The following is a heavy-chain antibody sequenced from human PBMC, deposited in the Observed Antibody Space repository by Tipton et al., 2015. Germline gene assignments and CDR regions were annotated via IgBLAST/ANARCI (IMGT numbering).Heavy chain of an antibody. Sequence: VQLVQSGAEVKKPGESLKISCKGSGYNFTNYWIGWVRQMPGKGLEWMGIIYPGDSDTRYSPSFQGQVTFSADKSISTAYLQWSSLKASDTAMYYCARTSGIIMIVVVPPFDYWGQGTLVTVST. CDR1: GYNFTNYW. V-gene: IGHV5-51*01. J-gene: IGHJ4*02. D-gene: IGHD3-22*01. CDR2: IYPGDSDT. CDR3: ARTSGIIMIVVVPPFDY.